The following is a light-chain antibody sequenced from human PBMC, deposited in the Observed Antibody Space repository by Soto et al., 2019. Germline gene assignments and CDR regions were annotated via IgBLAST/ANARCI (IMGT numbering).Light chain of an antibody. CDR2: DAS. V-gene: IGKV1-5*01. CDR3: LQDINYPWT. Sequence: DIRMTQSPSTLSASVGDRVTITCRASQNIGTSLAWYQQTPGKAPKLLISDASTLESGVPSRFGGSGSGTDFTLAISSLQPEDSATYYCLQDINYPWTFGQGTKVDIK. J-gene: IGKJ1*01. CDR1: QNIGTS.